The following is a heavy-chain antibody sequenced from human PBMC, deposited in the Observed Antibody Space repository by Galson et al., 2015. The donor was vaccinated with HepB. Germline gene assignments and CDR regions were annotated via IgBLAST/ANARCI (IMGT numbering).Heavy chain of an antibody. Sequence: SLRLSCAASGFTFSSYSMNWVRQAPGKGLEWVSSISSSSSYIYYADSVKGRFTISRDNAKNSLYLQMNSLRAEDTAVYYCARAEGYDSSGYYVYYYYGMDVWGQGTTVTVSS. CDR2: ISSSSSYI. CDR3: ARAEGYDSSGYYVYYYYGMDV. D-gene: IGHD3-22*01. V-gene: IGHV3-21*01. J-gene: IGHJ6*02. CDR1: GFTFSSYS.